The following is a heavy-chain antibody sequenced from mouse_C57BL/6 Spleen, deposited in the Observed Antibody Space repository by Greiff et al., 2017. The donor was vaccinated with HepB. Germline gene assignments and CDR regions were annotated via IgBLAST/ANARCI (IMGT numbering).Heavy chain of an antibody. CDR3: ARFGGYRSYAMDY. J-gene: IGHJ4*01. CDR2: INPNNGGT. V-gene: IGHV1-26*01. CDR1: GYTFTDYY. Sequence: EVQLQQSGPELVKPGASVKISCKASGYTFTDYYMNWVKQSHGKSLEWIGDINPNNGGTSYNQKFKGKATLTVDKSSSTAYMELRSLTSEDSAVYYCARFGGYRSYAMDYWGQGTSVTVSS. D-gene: IGHD1-1*02.